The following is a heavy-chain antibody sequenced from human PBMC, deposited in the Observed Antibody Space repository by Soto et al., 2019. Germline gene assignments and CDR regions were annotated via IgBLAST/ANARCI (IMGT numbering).Heavy chain of an antibody. V-gene: IGHV2-5*02. Sequence: SGPTLVKPTQTLTLTCTFSGFSLSTSGVGVGWIRQPPGKALEWLALIYWDDDKRYSPSLKSRLTITKDTSKNQVVLTMTNMDPVDTATYYCARLYYDFWSGYYTFYYFDYWGQGTLVTVSS. CDR3: ARLYYDFWSGYYTFYYFDY. CDR1: GFSLSTSGVG. CDR2: IYWDDDK. J-gene: IGHJ4*02. D-gene: IGHD3-3*01.